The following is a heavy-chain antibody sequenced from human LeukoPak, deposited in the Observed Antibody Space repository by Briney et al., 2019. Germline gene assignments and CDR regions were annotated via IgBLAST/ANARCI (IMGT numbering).Heavy chain of an antibody. CDR2: INHSGST. J-gene: IGHJ5*02. D-gene: IGHD3-3*01. V-gene: IGHV4-34*01. CDR1: GGSFSGYY. Sequence: SETLSPTCAVYGGSFSGYYWSWIRQPPGKGLEWIGEINHSGSTNYNPSLKSRVTISVDTSKNQFSLKLSSVTAADTAVYYCARGYGITIFGVVMSWFDPWGQGTLVTVSS. CDR3: ARGYGITIFGVVMSWFDP.